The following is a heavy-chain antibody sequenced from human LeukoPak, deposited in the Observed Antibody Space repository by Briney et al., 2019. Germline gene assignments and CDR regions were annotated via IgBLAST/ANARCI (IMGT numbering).Heavy chain of an antibody. CDR3: ASGGTGARKFYSDPFHY. J-gene: IGHJ4*02. Sequence: GGSLRLSCAASRFTVSNNYMSWVRQAPGRGLEWVSILYSAGATYYTDSVRGRFTISRDSSKNTMCLQMNSLRAEDTAVYYCASGGTGARKFYSDPFHYWGQGTLVTVSS. V-gene: IGHV3-53*01. CDR2: LYSAGAT. D-gene: IGHD2-15*01. CDR1: RFTVSNNY.